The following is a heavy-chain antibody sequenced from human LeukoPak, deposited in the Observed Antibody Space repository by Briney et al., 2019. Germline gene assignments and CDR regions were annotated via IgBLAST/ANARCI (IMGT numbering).Heavy chain of an antibody. J-gene: IGHJ4*02. Sequence: PGGSLRLSCAASGFTFSSYAMSWVRQAPGKGLEWVSAISGSGGSTYYAGSVKGRFTISRDNSKNTLYLQMNSLRAEDTAVYYCASHHYYDSSGLDEYFDYWGQGTPVTASS. D-gene: IGHD3-22*01. CDR2: ISGSGGST. V-gene: IGHV3-23*01. CDR1: GFTFSSYA. CDR3: ASHHYYDSSGLDEYFDY.